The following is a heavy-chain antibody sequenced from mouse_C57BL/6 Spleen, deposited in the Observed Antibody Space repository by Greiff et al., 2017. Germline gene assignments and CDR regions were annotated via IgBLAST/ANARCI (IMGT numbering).Heavy chain of an antibody. V-gene: IGHV2-9-1*01. CDR1: GFSLTSYA. D-gene: IGHD4-1*02. CDR2: IWTGGGK. J-gene: IGHJ4*01. Sequence: VKLVESGPGLVAPSQSLSITCPVSGFSLTSYAISWVRQPPGKGLEWLGVIWTGGGKNYNSALKSRLSISKDNSKNQVFLKMNSLQTDDTARYYCARNQLGREAMDYWGQGTSVTVSS. CDR3: ARNQLGREAMDY.